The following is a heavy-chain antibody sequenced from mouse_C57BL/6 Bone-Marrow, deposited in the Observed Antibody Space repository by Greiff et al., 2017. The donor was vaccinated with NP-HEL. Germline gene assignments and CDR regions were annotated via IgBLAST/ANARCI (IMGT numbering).Heavy chain of an antibody. CDR2: IWSVGST. Sequence: VMLVESGPGLVQPSQSLSITCTVSGFSLTSYGVHWVRQSPGKGLEWLGVIWSVGSTDYNAAFISRLSISKDNSKSQVFFKMNSQQADDTAIYYCARKTTVVRYAMDYWGQGTSVTVSS. CDR1: GFSLTSYG. CDR3: ARKTTVVRYAMDY. D-gene: IGHD1-1*01. V-gene: IGHV2-2*01. J-gene: IGHJ4*01.